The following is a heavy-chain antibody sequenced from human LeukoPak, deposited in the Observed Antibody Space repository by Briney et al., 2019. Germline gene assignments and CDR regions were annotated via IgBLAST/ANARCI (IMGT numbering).Heavy chain of an antibody. V-gene: IGHV3-23*01. CDR3: AKTIPPRVLRYFDWSKRPAL. D-gene: IGHD3-9*01. CDR2: VSDSGGKT. CDR1: GFTFSSYA. J-gene: IGHJ4*02. Sequence: GGSLRLSCAASGFTFSSYAMNWVRQAPGKGLEWVSSVSDSGGKTYYAASVKGRFTISRDNSKNTLYLQMNSLRAEDTAVYYCAKTIPPRVLRYFDWSKRPALWGQGTLVTVSS.